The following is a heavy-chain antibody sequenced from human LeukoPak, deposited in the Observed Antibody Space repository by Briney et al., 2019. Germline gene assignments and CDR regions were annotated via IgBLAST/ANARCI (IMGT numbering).Heavy chain of an antibody. J-gene: IGHJ4*02. V-gene: IGHV3-23*01. CDR2: ISGSGGST. CDR3: AKGLPYSGSYFGNIFDY. Sequence: GGSLRLSCAASGFTFSSYAMSWVRQAPGKGLEWVSAISGSGGSTYYADSVKGRFTISRDNSKNTLYLQMDSLRAEDTAVYYCAKGLPYSGSYFGNIFDYWGQGTLVTVSS. D-gene: IGHD1-26*01. CDR1: GFTFSSYA.